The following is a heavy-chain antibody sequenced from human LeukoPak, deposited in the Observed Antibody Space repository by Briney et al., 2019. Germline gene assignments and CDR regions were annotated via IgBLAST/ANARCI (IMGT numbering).Heavy chain of an antibody. V-gene: IGHV3-21*01. J-gene: IGHJ5*02. CDR1: GFTFSSFG. CDR3: ARDPLGYCSGGSCDWFDP. Sequence: PGGSLRLSCVASGFTFSSFGMNWVRQAPGKGLEWVSSISISSTYIYYADSVKGRFTISRDNAKNSLYLQMNSLRAEDTAVYYCARDPLGYCSGGSCDWFDPWGQGTLVTVSS. CDR2: ISISSTYI. D-gene: IGHD2-15*01.